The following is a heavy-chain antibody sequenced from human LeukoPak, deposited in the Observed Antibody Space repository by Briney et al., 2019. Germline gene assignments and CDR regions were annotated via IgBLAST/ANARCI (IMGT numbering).Heavy chain of an antibody. Sequence: ASVKVSCKASGYTFTSYYMHWVRQAPGQGLEWMGIINPSGGSTSYAQKFQGRVTMTRDTSTSTVYTELSSLRSEDTAVYYCARDRVVRGVSRPYYFDYWGQGTLVTVSS. D-gene: IGHD3-10*01. CDR1: GYTFTSYY. CDR3: ARDRVVRGVSRPYYFDY. CDR2: INPSGGST. J-gene: IGHJ4*02. V-gene: IGHV1-46*01.